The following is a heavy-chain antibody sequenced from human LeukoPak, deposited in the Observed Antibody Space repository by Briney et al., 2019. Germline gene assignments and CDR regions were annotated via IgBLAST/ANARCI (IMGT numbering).Heavy chain of an antibody. Sequence: GGSLRLSCAASGFTFSTYSMTWVRQAPGKGLEWVSLIIGTGGNTYYADSVKGRFTISRDNSKNTLYLQMNSLRAEDTAVYYCAKDYEPLVGVHRWGDWFDPWGQGTLVTVSS. CDR3: AKDYEPLVGVHRWGDWFDP. J-gene: IGHJ5*02. V-gene: IGHV3-23*01. CDR1: GFTFSTYS. D-gene: IGHD1-26*01. CDR2: IIGTGGNT.